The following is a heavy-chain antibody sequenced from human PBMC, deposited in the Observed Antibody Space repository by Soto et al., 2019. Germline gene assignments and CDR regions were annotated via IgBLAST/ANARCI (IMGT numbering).Heavy chain of an antibody. CDR1: GYTFTSYG. V-gene: IGHV1-18*01. Sequence: QVQLVQSGAEVKKPGASVKVSCKASGYTFTSYGISWVRQAPGQGLEWMGWISAYNGNTNYAQKLQGRVTMTTDPSTGTAYRELGGLRSDETAGYYWGRRLASRTFAYRGQGTLVTVSS. J-gene: IGHJ4*02. D-gene: IGHD2-2*01. CDR2: ISAYNGNT. CDR3: GRRLASRTFAY.